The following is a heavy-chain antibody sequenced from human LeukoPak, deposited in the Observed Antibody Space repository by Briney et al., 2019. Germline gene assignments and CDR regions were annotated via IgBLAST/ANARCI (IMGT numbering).Heavy chain of an antibody. J-gene: IGHJ4*02. CDR3: ARESGLRFLEWLFDY. CDR1: AGTFSSYA. V-gene: IGHV1-69*01. D-gene: IGHD3-3*01. CDR2: IIPIFRTS. Sequence: SVTVSCKAAAGTFSSYAISWVRQAAGRGREWVGWIIPIFRTSNYAQKFQGRVTITADESTSTAYMELSSLRAEDTAVYYCARESGLRFLEWLFDYWGQGTLVTVSS.